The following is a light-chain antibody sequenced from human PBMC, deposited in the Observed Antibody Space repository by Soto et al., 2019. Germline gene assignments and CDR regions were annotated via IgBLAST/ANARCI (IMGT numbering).Light chain of an antibody. CDR3: SSYAASNNVL. V-gene: IGLV2-8*01. J-gene: IGLJ2*01. CDR1: SSDVGGYNY. CDR2: EVS. Sequence: QSALTQPPSASGSPRQSVTISCTGTSSDVGGYNYVSWYQQHPGKAPKLMIYEVSKRPSGVPDRFSGSKSGNTASLTVSGLQSEDEADYYCSSYAASNNVLFGGGTKLTVL.